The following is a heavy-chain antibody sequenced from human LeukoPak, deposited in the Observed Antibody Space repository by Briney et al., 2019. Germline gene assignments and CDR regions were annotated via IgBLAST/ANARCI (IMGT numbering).Heavy chain of an antibody. CDR2: ICSGGST. CDR3: ARDNRITSDAFDI. Sequence: GGSLRLSCAASGFTVSSDYMSWVRQAPGKGLEWVSVICSGGSTYYADSVKGRFTISRDNSKNTLYLQMNSLRAEDTAAYYCARDNRITSDAFDIWGQGTMVTVSS. D-gene: IGHD2/OR15-2a*01. CDR1: GFTVSSDY. V-gene: IGHV3-53*01. J-gene: IGHJ3*02.